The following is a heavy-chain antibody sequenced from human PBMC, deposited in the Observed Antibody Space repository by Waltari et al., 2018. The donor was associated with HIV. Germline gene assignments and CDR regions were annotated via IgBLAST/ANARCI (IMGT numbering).Heavy chain of an antibody. V-gene: IGHV4-34*01. CDR2: VNHVGRT. J-gene: IGHJ6*01. CDR3: ARDSAPGLAVDDDDGEFFYYGLDV. Sequence: QVHLEQWGTGLLRPSATLSLTCAVYGGSFSGYYWRWIRQSPGGGLEWIGEVNHVGRTNYSPSLKGRVTVSVDTSKNQFSLTMRSVTAADTVVYYCARDSAPGLAVDDDDGEFFYYGLDVWGQGTTVTVSS. CDR1: GGSFSGYY. D-gene: IGHD6-19*01.